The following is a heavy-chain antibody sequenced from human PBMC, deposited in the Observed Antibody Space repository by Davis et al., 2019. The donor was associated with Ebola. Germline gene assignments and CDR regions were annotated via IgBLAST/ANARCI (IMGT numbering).Heavy chain of an antibody. D-gene: IGHD5-24*01. J-gene: IGHJ6*03. Sequence: PGGSLRLSCAASGLTFESYWMTWVRQPPGKGLEWVANIKPDGSVKGYVDSLRGRFTISRDNAKNSLFLQMNSLRAENTAVYFCATFNWYYMDVWGKGTRVTVSS. CDR2: IKPDGSVK. CDR1: GLTFESYW. V-gene: IGHV3-7*03. CDR3: ATFNWYYMDV.